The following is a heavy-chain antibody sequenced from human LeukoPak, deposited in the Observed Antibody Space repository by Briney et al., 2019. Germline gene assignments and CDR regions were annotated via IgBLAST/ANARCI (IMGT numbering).Heavy chain of an antibody. V-gene: IGHV3-21*01. CDR2: ISSSSSYI. CDR3: ARGHSSGYYYDFDY. D-gene: IGHD3-22*01. Sequence: GGSLRLSSAASGFTFSSYSMNWVRQAPGKGLEWVSSISSSSSYIYYADSVKGRFTISRDNAKNSLYLQMNSLRAEDTAVYYCARGHSSGYYYDFDYWGQRTLVTVSS. J-gene: IGHJ4*02. CDR1: GFTFSSYS.